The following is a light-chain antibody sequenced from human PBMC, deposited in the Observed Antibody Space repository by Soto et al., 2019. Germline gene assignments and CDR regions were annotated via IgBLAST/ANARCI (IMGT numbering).Light chain of an antibody. Sequence: EIVMTQSPATLSLSPGERATLSCRASQSVGYHLAWYQQKPGQAPRLLIYGASTRATGIPARFSGSGSGTDFTLTISSLEPEDSAVYYCQQRHMWPITFGQGTRLEIK. CDR3: QQRHMWPIT. J-gene: IGKJ5*01. V-gene: IGKV3-11*01. CDR2: GAS. CDR1: QSVGYH.